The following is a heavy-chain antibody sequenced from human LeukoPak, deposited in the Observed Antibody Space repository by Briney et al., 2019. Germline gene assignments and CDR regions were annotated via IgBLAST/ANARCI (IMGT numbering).Heavy chain of an antibody. V-gene: IGHV3-30-3*01. Sequence: GGSLRLSCAASGFTFSSYAMHWVRQAPGKGLEWVAVISYDGSNKYYADSVQGRFTISRDNSKRTLFLQMDSLRAEDTAFYYCAKAELGVDTFFDYWGQGTLVTVSS. CDR3: AKAELGVDTFFDY. CDR1: GFTFSSYA. J-gene: IGHJ4*02. D-gene: IGHD3-3*01. CDR2: ISYDGSNK.